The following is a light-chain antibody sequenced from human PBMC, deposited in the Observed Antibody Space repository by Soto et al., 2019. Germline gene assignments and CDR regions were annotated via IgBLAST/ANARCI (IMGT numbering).Light chain of an antibody. CDR3: NSYTSKTTGV. CDR1: SSDVGGYNY. CDR2: EVS. Sequence: QSALTQPASVSGSPGQSITISCTGTSSDVGGYNYVSWYQQHPGKATKLIIYEVSNRPSGVSNRFSGSKSGNTASLTISELQAEDDADYYCNSYTSKTTGVFGTGTKLTVL. V-gene: IGLV2-14*01. J-gene: IGLJ1*01.